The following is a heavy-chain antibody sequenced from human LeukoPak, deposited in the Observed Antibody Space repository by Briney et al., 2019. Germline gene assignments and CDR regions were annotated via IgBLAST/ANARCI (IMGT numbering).Heavy chain of an antibody. V-gene: IGHV3-30*18. CDR2: ISYDGSNK. Sequence: AGGSLSLSCAPSAYTFSSYATHWVRNSPGKGLEWVAVISYDGSNKYYAHSVKGRFTIYRDNYKHTLYLQMHRLRAEDTAVYICAKRGYYYDSSVYFSRTYFDYWGEGSLVIVSS. CDR1: AYTFSSYA. D-gene: IGHD3-22*01. J-gene: IGHJ4*02. CDR3: AKRGYYYDSSVYFSRTYFDY.